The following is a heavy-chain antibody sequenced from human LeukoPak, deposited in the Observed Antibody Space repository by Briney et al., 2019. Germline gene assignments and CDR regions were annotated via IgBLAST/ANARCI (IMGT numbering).Heavy chain of an antibody. D-gene: IGHD1-1*01. CDR2: MTPESGNS. CDR3: ARPSVNCGTTGCANYYDMDV. J-gene: IGHJ6*02. CDR1: GYTFTDEN. Sequence: AASVKVSCKASGYTFTDENIIWVRQAPGQGLEWMAWMTPESGNSGHVQKFEDRITLTSDNSINTAYMELRSLTSDDTAVYYCARPSVNCGTTGCANYYDMDVWGQGTTVTVSS. V-gene: IGHV1-8*01.